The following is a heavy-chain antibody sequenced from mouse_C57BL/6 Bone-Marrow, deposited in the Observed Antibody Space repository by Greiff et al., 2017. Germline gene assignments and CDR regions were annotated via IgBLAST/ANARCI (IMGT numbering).Heavy chain of an antibody. V-gene: IGHV1-19*01. CDR2: INPYNGGT. CDR1: GYTFTDYY. D-gene: IGHD2-3*01. J-gene: IGHJ3*01. Sequence: EVQLQQSGPVLVKPGASVKMSCKASGYTFTDYYMNWVKQSHGKSLEWIGVINPYNGGTSYNQKFKGKATLTVDKSSSTAYMELNSLTSEDSAVYYCARAGYYFAWFAYWGQGTLVTVSA. CDR3: ARAGYYFAWFAY.